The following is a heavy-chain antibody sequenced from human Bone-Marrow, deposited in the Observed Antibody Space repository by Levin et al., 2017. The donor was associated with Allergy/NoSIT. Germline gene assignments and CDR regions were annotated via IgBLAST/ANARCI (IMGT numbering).Heavy chain of an antibody. V-gene: IGHV3-30-3*01. D-gene: IGHD3-16*02. Sequence: SCAASGFTFSSYAMHWVRQAPGKGLEWVAVISYDGSNKYYADSVKGRFTISRDNSKNTLYLQMNSLRAEDTAVYYCAILGYDYVWGSYRPVGDLFDYWGQGTLVTVSS. J-gene: IGHJ4*02. CDR2: ISYDGSNK. CDR3: AILGYDYVWGSYRPVGDLFDY. CDR1: GFTFSSYA.